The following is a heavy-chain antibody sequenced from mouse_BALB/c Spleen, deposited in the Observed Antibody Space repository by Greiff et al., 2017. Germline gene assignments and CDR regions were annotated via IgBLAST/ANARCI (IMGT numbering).Heavy chain of an antibody. CDR1: GYTFTSYD. D-gene: IGHD4-1*01. CDR3: ARRGLGQFAY. Sequence: QVQLQQSGPELVKPGALVKISCKASGYTFTSYDINWVKQRPGQGLEWIGYINPSTGYTEYNQKFKDKATLTADKSSSTAYMQLSSLTSEDSAVYYCARRGLGQFAYWGQGTLVTVSA. J-gene: IGHJ3*01. CDR2: INPSTGYT. V-gene: IGHV1S26*01.